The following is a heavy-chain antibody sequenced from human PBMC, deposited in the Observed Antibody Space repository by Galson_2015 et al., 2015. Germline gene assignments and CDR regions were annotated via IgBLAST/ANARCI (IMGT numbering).Heavy chain of an antibody. D-gene: IGHD3-16*01. CDR1: GYSFTSYW. Sequence: QSGAEVKKPGESLKISCKGSGYSFTSYWIGWVRQMPGKGLEWMGNIYPGDSDTRYSPSFQGQVTISADKSISTAYLQWSSLKASGPAKYFWARQSGGGGWNFDFLGQGTLVTVSS. V-gene: IGHV5-51*01. J-gene: IGHJ4*02. CDR3: ARQSGGGGWNFDF. CDR2: IYPGDSDT.